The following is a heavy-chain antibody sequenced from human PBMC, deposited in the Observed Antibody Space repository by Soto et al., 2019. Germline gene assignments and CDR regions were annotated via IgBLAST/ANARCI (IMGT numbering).Heavy chain of an antibody. CDR3: ARGFGWLDY. D-gene: IGHD6-19*01. Sequence: EVQLVESGGGLVQPGGSLRLSCAASGFTVSSNYMTWVRQAPGKALEYVSAISSNGGSTYYANSVKGRFTISRDNSKNTLYLQMGSLRAEDMAVYYCARGFGWLDYWGQGTLVTVSS. CDR2: ISSNGGST. CDR1: GFTVSSNY. J-gene: IGHJ4*02. V-gene: IGHV3-64*01.